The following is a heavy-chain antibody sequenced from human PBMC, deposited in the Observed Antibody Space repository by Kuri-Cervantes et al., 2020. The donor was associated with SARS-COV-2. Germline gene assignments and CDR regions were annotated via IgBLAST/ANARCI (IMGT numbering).Heavy chain of an antibody. J-gene: IGHJ4*02. CDR2: INHSGST. V-gene: IGHV4-34*01. D-gene: IGHD2-2*01. CDR3: AREFIVPAAILDY. Sequence: GSLRLSCAVYGGSFSGYYWSWIRQPPGKGLEWIGEINHSGSTNYNPSLKSRVTISVDTSKNQFSLKLSSVTAADTAVYYCAREFIVPAAILDYWGQGTLVTVSS. CDR1: GGSFSGYY.